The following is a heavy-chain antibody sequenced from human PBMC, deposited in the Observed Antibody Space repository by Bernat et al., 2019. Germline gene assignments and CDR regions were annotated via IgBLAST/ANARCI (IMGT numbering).Heavy chain of an antibody. CDR3: ARAYWRGRLFRKTDAFDI. CDR1: GGSISSGGYY. V-gene: IGHV4-31*03. Sequence: QVQLQESGPGLVKPSQTLSLTCTVSGGSISSGGYYWSWIRQHPGKGLEWIGYIYYSGSAYYNPSLKSRVTISVETSKNQFSLKLSSVTAADTAVYDCARAYWRGRLFRKTDAFDIWGQGTMATVSS. J-gene: IGHJ3*02. D-gene: IGHD2-8*02. CDR2: IYYSGSA.